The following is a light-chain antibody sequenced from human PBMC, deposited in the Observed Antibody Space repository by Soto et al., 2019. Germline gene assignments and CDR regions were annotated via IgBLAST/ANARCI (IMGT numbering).Light chain of an antibody. CDR1: QRISTY. V-gene: IGKV1-39*01. J-gene: IGKJ2*01. CDR3: QQSYSPPYI. Sequence: DIQMTQSPSSLSASVGDRVTITCRASQRISTYLNWYKQKPGKAPKLLIHAASSLQSGFPSRFSGSGFGTDFTLTISSLQSEDLATYFCQQSYSPPYIFGQGTKVDIK. CDR2: AAS.